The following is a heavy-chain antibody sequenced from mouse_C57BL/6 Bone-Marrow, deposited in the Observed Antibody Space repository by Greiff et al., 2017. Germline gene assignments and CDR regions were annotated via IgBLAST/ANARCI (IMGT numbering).Heavy chain of an antibody. CDR2: IYPGDGDT. Sequence: QVQLQQSGPELVKPGASVTISCKASGYAFSSSWMNWVKQRPGKGLEWIGRIYPGDGDTNYNGKFKGKATLTADKSSSTAYMQLSSLTSEDSAVYFCARCGLLGYGGQGTTLTVSS. D-gene: IGHD2-3*01. CDR3: ARCGLLGY. V-gene: IGHV1-82*01. J-gene: IGHJ2*01. CDR1: GYAFSSSW.